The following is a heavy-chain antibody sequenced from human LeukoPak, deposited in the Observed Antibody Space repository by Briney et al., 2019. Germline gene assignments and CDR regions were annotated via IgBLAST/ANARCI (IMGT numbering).Heavy chain of an antibody. CDR1: GFTFSSYA. V-gene: IGHV3-30-3*01. D-gene: IGHD6-6*01. Sequence: GGSLRLSCAASGFTFSSYAMHWVRQAPGKGLEWVAVISYDGSNKYYADSVKGRFTISRDNSKNTLYLQMNSLRAEDTAVYYCAKALGEYSSFDYWGQGTLVTVSS. CDR3: AKALGEYSSFDY. CDR2: ISYDGSNK. J-gene: IGHJ4*02.